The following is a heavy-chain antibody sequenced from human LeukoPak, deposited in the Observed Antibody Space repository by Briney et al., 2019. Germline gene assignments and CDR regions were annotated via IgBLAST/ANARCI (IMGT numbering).Heavy chain of an antibody. J-gene: IGHJ3*02. Sequence: GGSLRLSCAASGFTFSSYAMHWVRQAPGKGLEWVAVISYDGSNKYYADSVKGRFTISRDNSKNTLYLQMNSLRAEDTAVYYCAKVLWERYCSSTSCADAFDIWGQGTMVTVSS. D-gene: IGHD2-2*01. V-gene: IGHV3-30-3*01. CDR1: GFTFSSYA. CDR2: ISYDGSNK. CDR3: AKVLWERYCSSTSCADAFDI.